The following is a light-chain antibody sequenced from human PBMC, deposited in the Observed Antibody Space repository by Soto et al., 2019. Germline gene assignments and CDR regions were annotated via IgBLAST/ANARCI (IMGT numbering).Light chain of an antibody. CDR3: SSYISTSTFYV. CDR1: SSDVGGYDY. Sequence: QSVLTQPPSVSGSPGQSITISCTGTSSDVGGYDYVSWYQQHPGRAPKLMIYEVINRPSGVSSRFSGSKSGNTASLTISGLQADDEAHYYCSSYISTSTFYVFGSGTKVTVL. CDR2: EVI. J-gene: IGLJ1*01. V-gene: IGLV2-14*01.